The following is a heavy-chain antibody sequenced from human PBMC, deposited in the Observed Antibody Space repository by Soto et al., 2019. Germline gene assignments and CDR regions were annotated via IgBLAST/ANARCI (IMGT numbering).Heavy chain of an antibody. CDR2: ISYDGSNK. Sequence: QVQLVESGGGVVQPGRSLRLSCAASGFTFSSYGMHWVRQAPGKGLEWVAVISYDGSNKYYADSVKGRFTISRDNSKNTLYLQMNSLRAEDTAVYYCAKDGSGNWGQGTLVTVSS. CDR3: AKDGSGN. CDR1: GFTFSSYG. V-gene: IGHV3-30*18. J-gene: IGHJ4*02. D-gene: IGHD3-10*01.